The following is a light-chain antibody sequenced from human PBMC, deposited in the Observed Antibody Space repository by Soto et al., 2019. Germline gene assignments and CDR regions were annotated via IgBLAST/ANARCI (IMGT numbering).Light chain of an antibody. CDR1: SSDVGGYNY. J-gene: IGLJ2*01. CDR2: DVS. CDR3: SSYTGSSPL. Sequence: QSVLTQPASVSGSPGQSITISCTGTSSDVGGYNYVSWYQQHPGKAPKLMIYDVSNRPSGVSNRFSGSKSGNTASLTISGLQAEDEADYYCSSYTGSSPLFGGGTQLTVL. V-gene: IGLV2-14*01.